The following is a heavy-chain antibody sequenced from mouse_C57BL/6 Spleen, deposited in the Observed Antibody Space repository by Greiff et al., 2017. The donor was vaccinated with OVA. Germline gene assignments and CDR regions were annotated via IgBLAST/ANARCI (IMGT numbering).Heavy chain of an antibody. CDR2: IDPSDSET. V-gene: IGHV1-52*01. D-gene: IGHD4-1*01. CDR1: GYTFTSYW. J-gene: IGHJ3*01. Sequence: VQLQQPGAELVRPGSSVKLSCKASGYTFTSYWMHWVKQRPIQGLEWIGNIDPSDSETHYNQKFKDKATLTVDKSSSTAYMQLSSLTSEDSAVYYCAREDNWDSFAYWGQGTLVTVSA. CDR3: AREDNWDSFAY.